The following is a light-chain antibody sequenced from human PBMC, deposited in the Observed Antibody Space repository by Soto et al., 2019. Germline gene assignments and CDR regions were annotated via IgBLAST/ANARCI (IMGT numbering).Light chain of an antibody. V-gene: IGLV4-69*01. CDR3: QTWGTGILHWV. J-gene: IGLJ3*02. Sequence: QLVLTQSPFASASLGASVKLTCTLSSGHSSYAIAWHQQQPEKGPRYLMKLNSDGSHSKGDGIPDRFSGSSSGAERYLTISRLQSEDEADYYCQTWGTGILHWVFGGGTKLTVL. CDR2: LNSDGSH. CDR1: SGHSSYA.